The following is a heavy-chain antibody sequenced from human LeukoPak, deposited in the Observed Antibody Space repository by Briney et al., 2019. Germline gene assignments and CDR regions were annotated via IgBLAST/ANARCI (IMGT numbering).Heavy chain of an antibody. CDR1: GGTFSSYA. V-gene: IGHV1-69*13. J-gene: IGHJ5*02. CDR3: ARDGEQLVFFSGFDP. D-gene: IGHD6-6*01. CDR2: IIPIFGTA. Sequence: SVKVSCKASGGTFSSYAISWVRQAPGQGLEWMGGIIPIFGTANYAQKFQGRVTITADESTSTAYMELSSLRSEDTAVYYCARDGEQLVFFSGFDPWGQGILVTVSS.